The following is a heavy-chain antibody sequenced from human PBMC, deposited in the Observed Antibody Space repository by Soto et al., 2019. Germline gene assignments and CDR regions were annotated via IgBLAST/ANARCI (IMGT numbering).Heavy chain of an antibody. V-gene: IGHV4-59*01. CDR2: IYYSGST. Sequence: QVQLQESGPGLVKPSETLSLTCTVSGGSISSYYWSWIRQPPGKGLEWIGYIYYSGSTNYNPSLKSRVTISVDTSKNQFSLKLSSVTAADTAVYYCARVIDSGWYFDYWGQGTLVTVSS. J-gene: IGHJ4*02. CDR3: ARVIDSGWYFDY. CDR1: GGSISSYY. D-gene: IGHD6-19*01.